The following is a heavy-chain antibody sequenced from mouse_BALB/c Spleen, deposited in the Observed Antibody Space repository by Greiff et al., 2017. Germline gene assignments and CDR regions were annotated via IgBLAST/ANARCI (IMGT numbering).Heavy chain of an antibody. J-gene: IGHJ1*01. V-gene: IGHV6-6*02. CDR1: GFTFSNYW. Sequence: DVKLVESGGGLVQPGGSMKLSCVASGFTFSNYWMNWVRQSPEKGLEWVAEIRLKSNNYATHYAESVKGRFTISRDDSKSSVYLQMNNLRAEDTGIYYCTRPITTVVAPDWYFDVWGAGTTVTVSS. CDR2: IRLKSNNYAT. CDR3: TRPITTVVAPDWYFDV. D-gene: IGHD1-1*01.